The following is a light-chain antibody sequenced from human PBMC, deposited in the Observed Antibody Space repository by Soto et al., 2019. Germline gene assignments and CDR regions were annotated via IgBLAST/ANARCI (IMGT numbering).Light chain of an antibody. CDR3: QQYGSSKLT. J-gene: IGKJ4*01. CDR2: GAS. CDR1: QSVSSSY. Sequence: EIVLTQSPGTLSLSPGERATLSCRASQSVSSSYLAWYQQKPGQAPRRLIDGASSRATGIPDRFSGSGSGTDFALTISRLVPEEFVVYYCQQYGSSKLTFGGGNKVAIK. V-gene: IGKV3-20*01.